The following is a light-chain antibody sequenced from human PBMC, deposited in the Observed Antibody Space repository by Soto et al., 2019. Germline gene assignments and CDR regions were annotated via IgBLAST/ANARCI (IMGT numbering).Light chain of an antibody. CDR2: AAS. Sequence: IQMTQSPSSLSASVGDRVTITCRASQDIRNALSWYQQKPGKAPKFLIFAASNLQSGVPSRFSGSGSGTDFTLTISSLQPEDFATYFCLQDDDYPFTFGGGTKVDIK. V-gene: IGKV1-6*01. J-gene: IGKJ4*01. CDR3: LQDDDYPFT. CDR1: QDIRNA.